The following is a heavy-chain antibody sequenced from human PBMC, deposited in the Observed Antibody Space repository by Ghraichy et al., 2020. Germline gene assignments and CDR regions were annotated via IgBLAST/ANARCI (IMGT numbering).Heavy chain of an antibody. J-gene: IGHJ6*02. V-gene: IGHV3-21*01. CDR1: GFTFSRNS. D-gene: IGHD2-15*01. Sequence: GGTLRLSCAASGFTFSRNSMNWVRQAPGKGLEWVSSLSSSSSDIYYADSVKGRFTISRDNAKNSLYLQMNSLRAEDTAVYYCARDQSGTGNCSGGSCYSVYYYYYGMDVWSQGTTVTVSS. CDR2: LSSSSSDI. CDR3: ARDQSGTGNCSGGSCYSVYYYYYGMDV.